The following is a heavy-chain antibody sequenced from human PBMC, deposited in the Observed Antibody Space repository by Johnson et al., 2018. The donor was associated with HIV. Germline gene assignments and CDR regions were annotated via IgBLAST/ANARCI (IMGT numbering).Heavy chain of an antibody. D-gene: IGHD1-1*01. CDR3: ATDHAEGCGPRTSARPCNAFDI. CDR2: MWYDGSNK. Sequence: QMLLVESGGGVVQPGRSLRLSCAASGFTFSSYAMHWVRQAPGKGLEWVAVMWYDGSNKYYADSVKGRFTISRDNSKNTLYLQMNSLRAEDTAVYYCATDHAEGCGPRTSARPCNAFDIWG. CDR1: GFTFSSYA. V-gene: IGHV3-30*04. J-gene: IGHJ3*02.